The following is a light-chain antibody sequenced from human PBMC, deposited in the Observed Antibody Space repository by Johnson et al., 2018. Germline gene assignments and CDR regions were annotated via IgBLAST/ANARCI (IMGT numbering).Light chain of an antibody. Sequence: QSVLTQPPSVSAAPGQKVTISCSGSSSNIGNNYVSWYQQLPGTAPKLLIYENNKRPSGIPDRFSGSKSGTSATLGITGLQTGGEADYYCGTWDSSLSAGNVFGTGTKATVL. J-gene: IGLJ1*01. CDR1: SSNIGNNY. V-gene: IGLV1-51*02. CDR2: ENN. CDR3: GTWDSSLSAGNV.